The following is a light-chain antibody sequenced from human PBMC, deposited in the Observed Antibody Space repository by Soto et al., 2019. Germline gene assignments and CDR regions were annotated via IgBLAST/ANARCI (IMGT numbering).Light chain of an antibody. CDR3: QQHDNLPLT. J-gene: IGKJ4*01. V-gene: IGKV1-12*01. CDR2: IAS. Sequence: IQVTQSPSSVSASVGDRVTITCRASQDINSWLTWYQQKPGKAPKVLIYIASRLQTGVPSRFSGRGSGTDFSLTISSLQPEDSATYYCQQHDNLPLTFGGGTKVDIK. CDR1: QDINSW.